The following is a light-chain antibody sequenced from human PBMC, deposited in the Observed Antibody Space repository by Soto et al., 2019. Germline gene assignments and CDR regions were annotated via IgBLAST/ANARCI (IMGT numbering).Light chain of an antibody. J-gene: IGKJ2*01. Sequence: EIVMTQSPATLSVSPGERATLSCRASRGVGNSLAWYQQKPGQAPRLLVYYASTRATGIPDRFSGSGSGTEFTLTISSPQSEAIAMYHCQQYSTWPMFAFGQGTQLEI. V-gene: IGKV3D-15*01. CDR3: QQYSTWPMFA. CDR2: YAS. CDR1: RGVGNS.